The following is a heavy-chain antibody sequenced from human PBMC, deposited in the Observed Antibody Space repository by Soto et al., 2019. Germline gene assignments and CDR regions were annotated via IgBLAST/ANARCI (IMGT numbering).Heavy chain of an antibody. CDR2: ISYSGST. V-gene: IGHV4-31*03. D-gene: IGHD2-21*02. J-gene: IGHJ5*02. CDR3: AMEYCGGDCFYRNWFDP. CDR1: GDSISSGPYY. Sequence: PSETLSLTCTVSGDSISSGPYYWSWIRQHPGKGLEWLGYISYSGSTYYNPSLKSRLTMSVDTSRNQFSLKLSSMTAAGPAVYYCAMEYCGGDCFYRNWFDPGGQGTLVTVST.